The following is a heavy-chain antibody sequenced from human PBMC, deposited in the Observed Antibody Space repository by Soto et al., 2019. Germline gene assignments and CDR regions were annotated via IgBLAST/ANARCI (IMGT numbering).Heavy chain of an antibody. CDR2: IYYSGST. Sequence: QVQLQESGPGLVKPSETLSLTCTVSGGSISSGDCYWSWIRQPPGKGLEWIGYIYYSGSTYYNPSLKSRATISVDTSKNQFSLKLSSVTAADTAVYYCARERTDGSRLDPWGQGTLVTVSS. J-gene: IGHJ5*02. V-gene: IGHV4-30-4*01. D-gene: IGHD6-13*01. CDR1: GGSISSGDCY. CDR3: ARERTDGSRLDP.